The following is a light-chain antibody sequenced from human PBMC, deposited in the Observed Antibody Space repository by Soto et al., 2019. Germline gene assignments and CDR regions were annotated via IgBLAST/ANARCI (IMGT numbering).Light chain of an antibody. CDR1: SSDIGAYDY. J-gene: IGLJ1*01. CDR3: TSYTGDDFTFV. CDR2: EVS. Sequence: QSALTQPASLSGSPGQSITISCTGTSSDIGAYDYVSWYQQHPGRAPKLIIFEVSKRPSGVPDRFSGSKSGNTASLIVSGLQPDDEAEYHCTSYTGDDFTFVFGTGTKVTVL. V-gene: IGLV2-14*03.